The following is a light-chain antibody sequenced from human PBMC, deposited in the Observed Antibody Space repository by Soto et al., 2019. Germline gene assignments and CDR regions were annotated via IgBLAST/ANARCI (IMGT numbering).Light chain of an antibody. CDR3: AAWDDSLNGVYV. CDR1: SSNIGSNT. Sequence: QSVLTQLPSASATPGQRVTISCSGNSSNIGSNTVNWNQQLPGTAPKLLIYSNNQRPSGVPDRFSGSKSGTSASLAISGLQSEDEADYYCAAWDDSLNGVYVFGTGTKVTVL. CDR2: SNN. V-gene: IGLV1-44*01. J-gene: IGLJ1*01.